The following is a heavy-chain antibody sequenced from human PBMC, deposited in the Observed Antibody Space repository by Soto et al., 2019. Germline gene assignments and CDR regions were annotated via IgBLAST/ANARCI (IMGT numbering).Heavy chain of an antibody. J-gene: IGHJ6*02. Sequence: EVQVVESGGGLVQPGGSLRLSCAASGFTLSSYWMTWVRQAPGKGLEWVANIKEDGSETYYVDSVKGRFTISRDNDKNSLYLQLNSLRAEDTAVYYCAREVLVWFGEFLEDYYYRGMDVWGQGTTVTVSS. D-gene: IGHD3-10*01. CDR3: AREVLVWFGEFLEDYYYRGMDV. CDR1: GFTLSSYW. V-gene: IGHV3-7*05. CDR2: IKEDGSET.